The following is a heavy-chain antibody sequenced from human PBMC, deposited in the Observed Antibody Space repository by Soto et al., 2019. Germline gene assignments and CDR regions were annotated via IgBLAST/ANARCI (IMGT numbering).Heavy chain of an antibody. J-gene: IGHJ4*02. CDR3: AKDDGQLWPPFDY. D-gene: IGHD5-18*01. Sequence: GGSLRLSCAASGFTFSSYCMTCVRQAPGKGLEWVTAISGSGGSTYYADSVKGRFTISRDNSKNTLYLQMNSLRAEDTAVYYCAKDDGQLWPPFDYWGQGTLVTVSS. CDR2: ISGSGGST. V-gene: IGHV3-23*01. CDR1: GFTFSSYC.